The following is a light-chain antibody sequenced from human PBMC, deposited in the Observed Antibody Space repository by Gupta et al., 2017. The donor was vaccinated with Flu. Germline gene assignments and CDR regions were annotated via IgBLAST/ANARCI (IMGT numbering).Light chain of an antibody. J-gene: IGKJ2*01. CDR2: GAS. Sequence: ATLLFAPADRTATPCRATRNSINNEWTWYQQKPGQAPRLLSYGASSRATGIPDRFSGSGSGTDFTLTIRSLEHEDLAVYYCQNDDNRPYTFGQGTKLEIK. CDR3: QNDDNRPYT. CDR1: RNSINNE. V-gene: IGKV3-20*01.